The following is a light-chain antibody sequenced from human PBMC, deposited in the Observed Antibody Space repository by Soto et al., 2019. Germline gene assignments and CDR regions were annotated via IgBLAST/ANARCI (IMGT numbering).Light chain of an antibody. CDR3: HHYNSYSEA. V-gene: IGKV1-5*03. J-gene: IGKJ1*01. CDR2: KAS. CDR1: QTISSW. Sequence: DIQMAQSPSTLSGSVGDRFTITCRASQTISSWLAWYQQKPGKAPKLLIYKASTLKSGVPPRFSGSGSGTEFTLTISSLQPDDFATYYCHHYNSYSEAFGQGTKV.